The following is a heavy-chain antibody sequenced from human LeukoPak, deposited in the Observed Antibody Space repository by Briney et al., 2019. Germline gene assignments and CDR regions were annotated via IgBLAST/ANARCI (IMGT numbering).Heavy chain of an antibody. CDR2: VSGSGDRM. J-gene: IGHJ4*02. V-gene: IGHV3-23*01. D-gene: IGHD6-13*01. CDR3: AKAAAAPGFDF. CDR1: GFTSSSYA. Sequence: GESLRLSCAASGFTSSSYALNWVRQAPGKGLEWVATVSGSGDRMYHADSVKGRFTISRDNSKNTIYLQMNSLRAEDTALYYCAKAAAAPGFDFWGQGTLVTVSS.